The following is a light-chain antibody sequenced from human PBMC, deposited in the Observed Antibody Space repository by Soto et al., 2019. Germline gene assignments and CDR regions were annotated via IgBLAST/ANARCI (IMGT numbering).Light chain of an antibody. Sequence: IQMTQSPSTLSASVGGRVAITCRASQSVGTWVAWYQQKPGKAPKLLIYAASSLQSGVPSRFSGSASGTDFTLTIRSLQPEDFATYYCLQDYSYPWTFGQGTKVDIK. CDR2: AAS. J-gene: IGKJ1*01. V-gene: IGKV1-6*01. CDR1: QSVGTW. CDR3: LQDYSYPWT.